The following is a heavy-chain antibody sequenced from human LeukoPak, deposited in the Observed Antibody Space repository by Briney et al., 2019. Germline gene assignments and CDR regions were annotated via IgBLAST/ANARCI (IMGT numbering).Heavy chain of an antibody. CDR2: INHSGST. V-gene: IGHV4-34*01. D-gene: IGHD4-23*01. J-gene: IGHJ5*02. CDR1: GGAFSGYY. CDR3: ARGSDYGGTSMDFDP. Sequence: PSETLSLTCAVYGGAFSGYYWSWIRQPPGKGLEWIGEINHSGSTNYNPSLKSRVTISVDTSKNQFSLKLSSVTAADTAVYYCARGSDYGGTSMDFDPWGQGTLVTVSS.